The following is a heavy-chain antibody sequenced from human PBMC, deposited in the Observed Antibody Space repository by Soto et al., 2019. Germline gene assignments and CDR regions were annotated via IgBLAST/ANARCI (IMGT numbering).Heavy chain of an antibody. V-gene: IGHV3-23*01. CDR1: GFTFSNYA. D-gene: IGHD2-2*01. Sequence: GGSLRLSCAASGFTFSNYAMTWVHQAPGKGLEWVSGIGGSGIITYYADSVKGRFTISRDNSGNTLSLQMNSLRAEDTAVYYCAKGVIPTVNFPRTSNSWGQGTLVTVSS. CDR3: AKGVIPTVNFPRTSNS. J-gene: IGHJ4*02. CDR2: IGGSGIIT.